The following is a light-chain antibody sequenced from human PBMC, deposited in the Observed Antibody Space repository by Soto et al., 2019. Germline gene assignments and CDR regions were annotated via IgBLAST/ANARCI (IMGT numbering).Light chain of an antibody. J-gene: IGKJ4*01. V-gene: IGKV3-20*01. CDR3: QQYGSSPLT. Sequence: EVVMRQSPATLSVSPGEGATLSCRASQSVSSSYLAWYQQKPGQAPRLLIYGASSRATGIPDRFSGSGSGTDFTLTISRLEPEDFAVYYCQQYGSSPLTFGGGTKVDI. CDR1: QSVSSSY. CDR2: GAS.